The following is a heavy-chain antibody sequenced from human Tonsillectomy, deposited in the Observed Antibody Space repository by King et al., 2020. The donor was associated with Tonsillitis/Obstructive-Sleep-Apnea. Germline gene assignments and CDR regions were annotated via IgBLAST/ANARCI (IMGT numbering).Heavy chain of an antibody. CDR3: ARGYGDYGVFDY. D-gene: IGHD4-17*01. V-gene: IGHV4-34*01. Sequence: VQLPQWGAGLLKPLETLSLTCAVYGGSFSDYHWSWIRQPPGKGLEWIGEINHSGRTNYNPSLKSRVSISVDTSKKQFFLKLTSVTAADTAVYYCARGYGDYGVFDYWGQGALVTVSS. CDR1: GGSFSDYH. CDR2: INHSGRT. J-gene: IGHJ4*02.